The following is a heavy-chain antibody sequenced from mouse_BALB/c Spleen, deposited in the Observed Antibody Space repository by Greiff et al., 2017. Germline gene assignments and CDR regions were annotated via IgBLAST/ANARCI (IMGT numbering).Heavy chain of an antibody. D-gene: IGHD2-12*01. CDR2: IHYSGNT. CDR1: GYSITSGYS. Sequence: EVKLEESGPDLVKPSQSLSLTCTVTGYSITSGYSWHWIRQFPGNKLEWMGYIHYSGNTNYNPSLKSRISITRDTSKNQFFLQLNSVTTEDTATYYCASQSYYKYALDYWGQGTTLTVSS. CDR3: ASQSYYKYALDY. V-gene: IGHV3-1*02. J-gene: IGHJ2*01.